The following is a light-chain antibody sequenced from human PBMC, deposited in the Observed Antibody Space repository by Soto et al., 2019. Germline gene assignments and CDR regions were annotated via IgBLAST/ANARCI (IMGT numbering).Light chain of an antibody. CDR3: QQYFTTPRLG. V-gene: IGKV4-1*01. J-gene: IGKJ4*01. CDR2: WAS. CDR1: QSVLYIPTNKNY. Sequence: DILMTQSPDSLAVSLGERATINCKSSQSVLYIPTNKNYLAWYQQKPGQPPKLLIYWASTRELGVPDRFSGSGSGTEFTLTISSLQAEDVAIYYCQQYFTTPRLGFGGRTKVEIK.